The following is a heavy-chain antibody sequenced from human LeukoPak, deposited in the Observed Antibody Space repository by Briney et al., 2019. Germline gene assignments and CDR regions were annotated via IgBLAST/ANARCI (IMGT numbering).Heavy chain of an antibody. V-gene: IGHV3-7*04. Sequence: GGSLRLSCAASGFTFSNYWINWVRQAPGKGLEWVANINQDGSEKYYVDSVKGRFTISRDNAKDSLYLQMSSLRAEDTAVYYCARAYRNGDKFCSVYWGQGTLVTVSS. D-gene: IGHD5-24*01. CDR3: ARAYRNGDKFCSVY. J-gene: IGHJ4*02. CDR2: INQDGSEK. CDR1: GFTFSNYW.